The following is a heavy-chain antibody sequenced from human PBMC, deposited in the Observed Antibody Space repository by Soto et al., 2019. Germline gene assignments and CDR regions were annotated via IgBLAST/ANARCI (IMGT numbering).Heavy chain of an antibody. D-gene: IGHD2-15*01. V-gene: IGHV1-18*01. CDR2: ISAYNGNT. CDR1: GYTFTSYG. J-gene: IGHJ6*02. Sequence: QVQLVQSGAEVKKPGASVKVSCKASGYTFTSYGISWVRQAPGQGLEWMGWISAYNGNTNYAQKLQGRVTMTTDTSTSTADMELRSLRSDDTAVYYCARDVVVVVAATPLYGMDVWGQGTTVTVSS. CDR3: ARDVVVVVAATPLYGMDV.